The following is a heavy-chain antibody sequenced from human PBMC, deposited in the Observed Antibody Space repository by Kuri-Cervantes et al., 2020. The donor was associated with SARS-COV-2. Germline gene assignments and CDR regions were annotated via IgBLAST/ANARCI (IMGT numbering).Heavy chain of an antibody. V-gene: IGHV3-23*01. Sequence: GESLKISCAASGFTFSSYAMSWVRQAPGKGLEWVSAISGSGGSTYYADSVKGRLTISRDNSKNTLYLQMNSLRAEDTAVYYCAKFAKVLLWFGDHYYFDYWGQGTLVTVSS. CDR1: GFTFSSYA. CDR2: ISGSGGST. D-gene: IGHD3-10*01. J-gene: IGHJ4*02. CDR3: AKFAKVLLWFGDHYYFDY.